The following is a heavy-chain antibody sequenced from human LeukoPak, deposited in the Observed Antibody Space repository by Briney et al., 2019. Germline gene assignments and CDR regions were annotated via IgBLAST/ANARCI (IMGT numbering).Heavy chain of an antibody. V-gene: IGHV4-59*01. D-gene: IGHD3-16*01. Sequence: PSETLSLTFTVSGSSISSYYWSWIRQPPGKGLEWIGYIYYSGSTNYNPSLKSRVTISVDTSKNQFSLKLSSVTAADTAVYYCASGTRYDYVSAFDIWGQGTMVTVSS. CDR2: IYYSGST. CDR1: GSSISSYY. CDR3: ASGTRYDYVSAFDI. J-gene: IGHJ3*02.